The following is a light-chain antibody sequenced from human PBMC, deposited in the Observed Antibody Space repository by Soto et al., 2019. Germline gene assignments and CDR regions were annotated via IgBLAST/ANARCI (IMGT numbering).Light chain of an antibody. Sequence: EIVMTQSTATLSVSPGEIATLSCRASQSVSSNLAWYQQKPGQAPRLLIYGASTRATGIPARFSGGGSGTGFSLTISSLQSEDFAVYYCQQYANWPPWTFGQGTKVESK. CDR2: GAS. J-gene: IGKJ1*01. V-gene: IGKV3-15*01. CDR3: QQYANWPPWT. CDR1: QSVSSN.